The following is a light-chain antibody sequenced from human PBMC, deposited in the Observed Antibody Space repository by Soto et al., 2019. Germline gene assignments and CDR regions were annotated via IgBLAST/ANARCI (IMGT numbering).Light chain of an antibody. J-gene: IGKJ3*01. Sequence: AIQLTQSPSSLSASVGDRVTITCRASQGISSALAWYQQKPGKAPKLLIYDASSLESGVPSRFSGSGSGTDFTLTISRLQPEDFATYYCQQFNSYLLFTFGPGTKVDIK. V-gene: IGKV1-13*02. CDR1: QGISSA. CDR3: QQFNSYLLFT. CDR2: DAS.